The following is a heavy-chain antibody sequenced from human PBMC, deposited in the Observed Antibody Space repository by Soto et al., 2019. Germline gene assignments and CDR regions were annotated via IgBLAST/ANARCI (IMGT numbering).Heavy chain of an antibody. CDR1: GYTFTSYY. CDR2: INPSGGST. Sequence: ASVKVSCKASGYTFTSYYMHWVRQAPGQGLEWMGIINPSGGSTSYAQKFQGRVTMTRDTSTSTVYMELSSLRSEDTAVYYCARVAGVATIFSYFDYWRQGTLVTVSS. CDR3: ARVAGVATIFSYFDY. D-gene: IGHD5-12*01. V-gene: IGHV1-46*01. J-gene: IGHJ4*02.